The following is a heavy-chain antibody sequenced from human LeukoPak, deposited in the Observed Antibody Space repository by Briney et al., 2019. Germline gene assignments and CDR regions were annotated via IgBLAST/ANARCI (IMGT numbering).Heavy chain of an antibody. Sequence: PSETLSLTCTVSGGSISSSSYYWGWIRQPPGKGLEWIGSIYYSGSTYYNPSLKSRVTISVDTSKNQFSLKLSSVTAADTAVYYCARHGSSGYGYQQYFDYWGQGTLVTVSS. CDR3: ARHGSSGYGYQQYFDY. J-gene: IGHJ4*02. CDR2: IYYSGST. D-gene: IGHD5-18*01. V-gene: IGHV4-39*01. CDR1: GGSISSSSYY.